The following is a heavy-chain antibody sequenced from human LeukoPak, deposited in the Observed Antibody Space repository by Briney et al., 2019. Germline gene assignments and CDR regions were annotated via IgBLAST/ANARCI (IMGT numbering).Heavy chain of an antibody. CDR3: AKAGLTGLDY. CDR2: ISSLSTYI. Sequence: GGSLRLSCAASGFTFSSHYMNWVRQAPGKGLEWVSSISSLSTYISYADSVKGRFTISRDNSKSTLYLQMNSLRAEDTAVYYCAKAGLTGLDYWGQGTLVTVSS. V-gene: IGHV3-21*01. D-gene: IGHD3/OR15-3a*01. J-gene: IGHJ4*02. CDR1: GFTFSSHY.